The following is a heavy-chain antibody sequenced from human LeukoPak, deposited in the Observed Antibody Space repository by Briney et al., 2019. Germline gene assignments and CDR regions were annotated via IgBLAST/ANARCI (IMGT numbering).Heavy chain of an antibody. Sequence: ASVKVSCKASGYTFTGYYMHWVRQAPGQGLEWMGWINPNSGGTNYAQKFQGRVTITRDTSISTAYMELSRLRSDDTAVYYCARDILRGVSSGRFDPWGQGTLVTVSS. J-gene: IGHJ5*02. CDR1: GYTFTGYY. CDR3: ARDILRGVSSGRFDP. D-gene: IGHD3-10*01. V-gene: IGHV1-2*02. CDR2: INPNSGGT.